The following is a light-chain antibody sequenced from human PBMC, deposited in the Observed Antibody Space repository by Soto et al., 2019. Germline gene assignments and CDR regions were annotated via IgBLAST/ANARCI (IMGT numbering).Light chain of an antibody. CDR1: QSVSSN. CDR2: GAS. J-gene: IGKJ1*01. V-gene: IGKV3-15*01. CDR3: QQYNNWTRT. Sequence: EIVMTQSPATLSVSPGERATLSCRASQSVSSNLACYQQKPGQAPRLLIYGASTRATGIPARFSGSGSGTEFTLTISSLQSEDFAVYYCQQYNNWTRTFGQGTKVEIK.